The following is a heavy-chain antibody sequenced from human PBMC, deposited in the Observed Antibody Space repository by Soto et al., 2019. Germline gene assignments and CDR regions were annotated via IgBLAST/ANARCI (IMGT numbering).Heavy chain of an antibody. D-gene: IGHD3-22*01. Sequence: GESLKISCKGSGYIFSDYWIAWVRQMPGKGLEWMGRIDPGDSNIDYSPSFQGHVTMSTDMSISTAYLQWSSLKASDTAMYYCARLVSSGYYYNYWGQGTLVTVSS. J-gene: IGHJ4*02. V-gene: IGHV5-10-1*01. CDR3: ARLVSSGYYYNY. CDR2: IDPGDSNI. CDR1: GYIFSDYW.